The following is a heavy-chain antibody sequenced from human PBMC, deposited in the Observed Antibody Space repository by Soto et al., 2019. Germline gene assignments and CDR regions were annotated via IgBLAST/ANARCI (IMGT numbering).Heavy chain of an antibody. D-gene: IGHD1-1*01. CDR1: GFTFSSYA. J-gene: IGHJ6*01. CDR2: ISYDGSNK. V-gene: IGHV3-30-3*01. Sequence: GGSLRLSCAASGFTFSSYAMHWVRQAPGKGLEWVAVISYDGSNKYYADSVKGRFTISRDNSKNTLYLQMNSLRAEDTAVYYCAREGERNGYYCGMDVWGQGTTVTVSS. CDR3: AREGERNGYYCGMDV.